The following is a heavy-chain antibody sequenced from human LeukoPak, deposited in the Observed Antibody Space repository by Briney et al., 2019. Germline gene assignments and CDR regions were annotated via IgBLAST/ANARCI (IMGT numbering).Heavy chain of an antibody. CDR2: INHSGST. D-gene: IGHD3-22*01. J-gene: IGHJ4*02. CDR1: GGSFSGYY. CDR3: ARLGYYDSSGYYSRRDYFDY. V-gene: IGHV4-34*01. Sequence: SETLSLTCAVYGGSFSGYYWSWIRQPPGKGLEWIGEINHSGSTNYNPSLKSRVTISVDTSKNQFSLKLSSVTAADTAVYYCARLGYYDSSGYYSRRDYFDYWGQGTLVTVSS.